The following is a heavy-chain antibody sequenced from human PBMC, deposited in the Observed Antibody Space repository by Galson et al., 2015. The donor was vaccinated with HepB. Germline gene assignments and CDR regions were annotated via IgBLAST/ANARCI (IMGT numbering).Heavy chain of an antibody. V-gene: IGHV1-69*15. CDR1: GGTFSSYA. D-gene: IGHD2-2*01. CDR2: IIPMFDIR. CDR3: ARDAAGSRPSY. Sequence: SCKVSGGTFSSYAITWVRQAPGQGLEWMGRIIPMFDIRNYAQKFQGRVTITADESTSTAYMEMKSLRSEDTAVYYCARDAAGSRPSYWGQGTLVTVSS. J-gene: IGHJ4*02.